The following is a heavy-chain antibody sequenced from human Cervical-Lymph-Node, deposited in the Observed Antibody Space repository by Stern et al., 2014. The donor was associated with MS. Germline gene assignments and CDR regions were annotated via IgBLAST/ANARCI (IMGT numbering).Heavy chain of an antibody. D-gene: IGHD4-11*01. Sequence: VQLVESGTDVKKPGASAKVSCEASGYTFTDYYIHWVRQAPGQGLEWMGWINPGTGATTYAQNFQGSVTMTRDTSITTAYMILSRLSSDDTAVYYCARDLADYRYYFDSWGPGTLVTVSS. J-gene: IGHJ4*02. CDR3: ARDLADYRYYFDS. CDR2: INPGTGAT. V-gene: IGHV1-2*02. CDR1: GYTFTDYY.